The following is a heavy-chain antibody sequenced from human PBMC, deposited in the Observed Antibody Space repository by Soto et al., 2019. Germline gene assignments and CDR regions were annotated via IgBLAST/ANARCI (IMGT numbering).Heavy chain of an antibody. Sequence: QVQLVESGGDLVKPGGSLRLSCAASGFTFSDYYMSWIRQAPGKGPEWVSYISSSSSYTNYADSVKGRFTISRDNAKNSLYRQMNSLRAEDTAVYYCARTIAAAGGRRYFDLWGRGTLVTVSS. CDR2: ISSSSSYT. D-gene: IGHD6-13*01. J-gene: IGHJ2*01. V-gene: IGHV3-11*05. CDR1: GFTFSDYY. CDR3: ARTIAAAGGRRYFDL.